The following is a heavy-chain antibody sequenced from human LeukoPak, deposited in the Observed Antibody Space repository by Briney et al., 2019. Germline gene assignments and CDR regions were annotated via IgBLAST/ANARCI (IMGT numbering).Heavy chain of an antibody. CDR2: IYYSGST. V-gene: IGHV4-39*07. J-gene: IGHJ4*02. CDR1: GGSISSSSYY. Sequence: PSETLSLTCTVSGGSISSSSYYWGWIRQPPGKGLEWIGSIYYSGSTYYNPSLKSRVTISVDTSKNQFSLKLSSVTAADTAVYYCVGRSGSSPWYFDYWGQGTLVTVSS. D-gene: IGHD1-26*01. CDR3: VGRSGSSPWYFDY.